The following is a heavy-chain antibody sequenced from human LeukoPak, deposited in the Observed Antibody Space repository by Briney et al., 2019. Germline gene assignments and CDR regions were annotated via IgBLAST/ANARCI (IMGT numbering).Heavy chain of an antibody. CDR3: WAMIRGVPWGGMDV. CDR1: GLTLSDHD. Sequence: GGSLRLSCAASGLTLSDHDMDWARQAPGKGLEWVGRSKNKGNSYITEYAASVRGRFTISRDDSKNSLYLQMNSLKTEDTAVYYCWAMIRGVPWGGMDVGGQGTTVTVSS. CDR2: SKNKGNSYIT. V-gene: IGHV3-72*01. J-gene: IGHJ6*02. D-gene: IGHD3-10*01.